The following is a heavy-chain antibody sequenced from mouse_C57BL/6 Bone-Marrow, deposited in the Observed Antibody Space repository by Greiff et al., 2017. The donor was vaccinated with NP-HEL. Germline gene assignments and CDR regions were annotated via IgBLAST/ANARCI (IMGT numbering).Heavy chain of an antibody. CDR3: AREAYYSNVWFAY. Sequence: QVQLKQSGAELVRPGTSVKVSCKASGYAFTNYLIEWVKQRPGQGLEWIGVINPGSGGTNYNEKFKGKATLTADKSSSTAYMQLSSLTSEDSAVYFCAREAYYSNVWFAYWGQGTLVTVSA. V-gene: IGHV1-54*01. CDR2: INPGSGGT. CDR1: GYAFTNYL. J-gene: IGHJ3*01. D-gene: IGHD2-5*01.